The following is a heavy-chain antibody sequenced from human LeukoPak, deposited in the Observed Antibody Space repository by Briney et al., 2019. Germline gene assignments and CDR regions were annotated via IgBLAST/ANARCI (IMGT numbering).Heavy chain of an antibody. CDR1: GYTFTSYG. CDR3: ARVVWFGELLLNYYYYYGMDV. V-gene: IGHV1-18*01. CDR2: ISAYNGNT. D-gene: IGHD3-10*01. Sequence: GASVKVSCKASGYTFTSYGISWVRQAPGQGLEWMGWISAYNGNTNYAQKLQGRVTMTTDTSTGTAYMELRSLRSDDTAVYYCARVVWFGELLLNYYYYYGMDVWGQGTTVTVSS. J-gene: IGHJ6*02.